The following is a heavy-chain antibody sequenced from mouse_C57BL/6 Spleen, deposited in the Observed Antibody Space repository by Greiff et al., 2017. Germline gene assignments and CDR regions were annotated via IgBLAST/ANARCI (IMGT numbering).Heavy chain of an antibody. CDR2: IYPGDGDT. J-gene: IGHJ2*01. CDR3: AKQTAQALDY. Sequence: QVQLKQSGPELVKPGASVKISCKASGYAFSSSWMTWVKQRPGKGLEWIGRIYPGDGDTNYTGTFKGKSTLAADNTSSTAYMQLSSLTSEDSAVCFCAKQTAQALDYWGQGTTLTVSS. D-gene: IGHD3-2*02. V-gene: IGHV1-82*01. CDR1: GYAFSSSW.